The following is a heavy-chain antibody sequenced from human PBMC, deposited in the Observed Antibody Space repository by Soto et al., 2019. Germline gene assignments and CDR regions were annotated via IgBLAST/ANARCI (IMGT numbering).Heavy chain of an antibody. CDR3: AREIHASITGTTSDAFDI. CDR1: GFTVSSNY. J-gene: IGHJ3*02. CDR2: IYSGGST. V-gene: IGHV3-66*01. D-gene: IGHD1-7*01. Sequence: GGSLRLSCAASGFTVSSNYMSWVRQAPGKGLEWVSVIYSGGSTYYADSVKGRFTISRDNSKKTLYLQMNSLRAEDTAVYYCAREIHASITGTTSDAFDIWGQGTMVTVSS.